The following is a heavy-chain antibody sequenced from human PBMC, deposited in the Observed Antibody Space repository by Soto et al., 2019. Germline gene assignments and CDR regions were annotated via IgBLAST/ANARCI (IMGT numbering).Heavy chain of an antibody. V-gene: IGHV1-69*08. CDR3: VRDWESTTQTWGFGDS. J-gene: IGHJ4*02. D-gene: IGHD1-1*01. CDR1: GGTFSGYI. Sequence: QVQLVQSGAEVKKPGSSVKVSCKASGGTFSGYIITWVRQAPGQGLEWLGRIIPIFGVTNYAQKFQDRVTITADRSTTTAYMELSRLRSEDTAVYYCVRDWESTTQTWGFGDSWGQGTLVTVSS. CDR2: IIPIFGVT.